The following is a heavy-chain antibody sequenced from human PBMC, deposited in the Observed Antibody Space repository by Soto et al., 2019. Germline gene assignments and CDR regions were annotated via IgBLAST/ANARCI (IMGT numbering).Heavy chain of an antibody. D-gene: IGHD3-3*01. CDR3: AKLALPFWSGYYYFDY. CDR2: ISGSGGST. J-gene: IGHJ4*02. V-gene: IGHV3-23*01. CDR1: GFTFSSYA. Sequence: PGGSLRLSCAASGFTFSSYAMSWVRQAPGKGLEWVSAISGSGGSTYYADSVKGRFTISRDNSKNTLYLQMNSLRAEDTALYYFAKLALPFWSGYYYFDYWGQGTLVTVSS.